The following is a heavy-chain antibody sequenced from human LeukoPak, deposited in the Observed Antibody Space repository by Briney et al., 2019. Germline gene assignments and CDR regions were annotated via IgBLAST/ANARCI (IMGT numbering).Heavy chain of an antibody. Sequence: GGSLRLSCTASGFTFGDYAMSWFRQAPGKGLEWVSAIYSGGSTYYADSVKGRFIISRDNSKNTLYLQMNSLRAEDTAVYYCARVGIVATMDYWGQGTLVTVSS. J-gene: IGHJ4*02. CDR2: IYSGGST. V-gene: IGHV3-53*01. D-gene: IGHD5-12*01. CDR1: GFTFGDYA. CDR3: ARVGIVATMDY.